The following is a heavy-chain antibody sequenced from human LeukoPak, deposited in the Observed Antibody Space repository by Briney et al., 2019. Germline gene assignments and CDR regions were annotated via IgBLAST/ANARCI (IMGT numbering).Heavy chain of an antibody. D-gene: IGHD3-10*01. Sequence: SETLSLTCTVSGGSISSSSYYWGWIRQPPGKGLEWIGSIYYSGSTYYNPSLKSRVTISVDTSKNQFSLKLSSVTAADTAVYYCARDPPDYYGSGSPSWGQGTLVTVSS. J-gene: IGHJ4*02. CDR2: IYYSGST. CDR1: GGSISSSSYY. V-gene: IGHV4-39*07. CDR3: ARDPPDYYGSGSPS.